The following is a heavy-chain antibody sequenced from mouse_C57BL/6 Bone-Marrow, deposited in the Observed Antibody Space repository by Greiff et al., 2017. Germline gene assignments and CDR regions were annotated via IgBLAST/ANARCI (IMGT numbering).Heavy chain of an antibody. CDR3: SSFDGNYFDF. Sequence: VQLKESGAELVRPGASVKLSCTASGFNIKDDYIHWVKQRPEQGLEWIGWIDPENGGTAYASKFQGKATITSDTSSNTAYLQLRSLTSEDTAVYYCSSFDGNYFDFWGQGTPLTVAS. V-gene: IGHV14-4*01. CDR2: IDPENGGT. J-gene: IGHJ2*01. D-gene: IGHD2-3*01. CDR1: GFNIKDDY.